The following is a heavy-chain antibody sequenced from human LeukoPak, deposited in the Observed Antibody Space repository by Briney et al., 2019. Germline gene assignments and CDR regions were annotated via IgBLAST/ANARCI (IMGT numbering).Heavy chain of an antibody. Sequence: GASVKVSCKASGGTFSSYAISWVRQAPGQGLEWMGGIIPIFGTANYAQKFQGRVTITADESTSTAYMELSSLRSEDTAVYYCARDGVSGSPVWGQGTLVTVSS. J-gene: IGHJ4*02. D-gene: IGHD1-26*01. CDR1: GGTFSSYA. CDR2: IIPIFGTA. CDR3: ARDGVSGSPV. V-gene: IGHV1-69*01.